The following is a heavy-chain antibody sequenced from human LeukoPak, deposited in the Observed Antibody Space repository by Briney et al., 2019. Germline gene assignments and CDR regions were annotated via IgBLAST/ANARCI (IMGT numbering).Heavy chain of an antibody. Sequence: SETLSLTCTVSGGSISRAGYYWSWIRQPPGKGLEWIGYIYYSGSTYYNPSLKSRATISVDTSKNQFSLKLSSVTAADTAVYYCARDSDFWSGYYYFDCWGQGTLVTVSS. CDR1: GGSISRAGYY. CDR3: ARDSDFWSGYYYFDC. CDR2: IYYSGST. V-gene: IGHV4-30-4*08. J-gene: IGHJ4*02. D-gene: IGHD3-3*01.